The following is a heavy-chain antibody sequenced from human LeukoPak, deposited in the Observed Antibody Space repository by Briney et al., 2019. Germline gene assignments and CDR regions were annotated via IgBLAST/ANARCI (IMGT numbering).Heavy chain of an antibody. CDR3: ASPPGSSGYYWAIDY. V-gene: IGHV3-23*01. CDR2: ISSSGGST. J-gene: IGHJ4*02. Sequence: GGSLRLSCAASGFTFNIYGMTWVRQAPGKGLERVSSISSSGGSTYYADSVKGRFTISRDNAKNTLYLQMNSLRAEDTAVYYCASPPGSSGYYWAIDYWGQGTLVTVSS. D-gene: IGHD3-22*01. CDR1: GFTFNIYG.